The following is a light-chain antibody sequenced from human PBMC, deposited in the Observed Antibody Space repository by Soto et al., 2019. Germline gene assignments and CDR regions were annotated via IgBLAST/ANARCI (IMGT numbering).Light chain of an antibody. CDR2: DVS. V-gene: IGLV2-14*03. J-gene: IGLJ2*01. CDR1: SSDVGAYNR. Sequence: QSALTQPASVSGAPGQSITISCTGTSSDVGAYNRVSWYQQHPGKAPKLMLYDVSNRPSTISNRFSGSKSGNTASLTISGLQAEDEADYYCSSHASRSTLLFGGGTKLTVL. CDR3: SSHASRSTLL.